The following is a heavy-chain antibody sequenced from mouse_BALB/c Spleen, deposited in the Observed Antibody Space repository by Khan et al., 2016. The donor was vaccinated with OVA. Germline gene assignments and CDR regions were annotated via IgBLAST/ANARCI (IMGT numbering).Heavy chain of an antibody. D-gene: IGHD4-1*01. Sequence: VQLQESGPGLVKPSQSPSLTCTVTGYSITRDYAWNWIRQFPGNNLEWMGYISYSGSTSYNPSLKSRISITRDTSKNQFFLQLNSVTTEDTATYYCASELGRYYAMDYWGQGTSVTVSS. V-gene: IGHV3-2*02. J-gene: IGHJ4*01. CDR3: ASELGRYYAMDY. CDR2: ISYSGST. CDR1: GYSITRDYA.